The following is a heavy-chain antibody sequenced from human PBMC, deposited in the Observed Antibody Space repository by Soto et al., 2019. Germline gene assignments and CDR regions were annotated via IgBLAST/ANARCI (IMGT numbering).Heavy chain of an antibody. CDR2: IDPSDSYT. D-gene: IGHD3-22*01. CDR3: ARHDHYYDSSGYTLYYYGMDV. Sequence: PGESLKISCKGSGYSFTSYWISWVRQMPGKGLEWMGRIDPSDSYTNYSPSFQGHVTISADKSISTAYLQWSSLKASDTAMYYCARHDHYYDSSGYTLYYYGMDVWGQGTTVTVSS. CDR1: GYSFTSYW. V-gene: IGHV5-10-1*01. J-gene: IGHJ6*02.